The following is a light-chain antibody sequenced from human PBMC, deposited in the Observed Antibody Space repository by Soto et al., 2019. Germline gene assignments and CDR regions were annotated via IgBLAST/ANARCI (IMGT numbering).Light chain of an antibody. CDR3: HQYNTSPET. CDR1: ETVNSAY. J-gene: IGKJ1*01. V-gene: IGKV3-20*01. CDR2: VAL. Sequence: ENVLTQSPATLSLSPGERANLSCRPSETVNSAYLAWYQQSPGQAPRLLMYVALNRARGIPDRFSGSGSGADFTLTINRLQPADFAVYYCHQYNTSPETFGQGTKVDIK.